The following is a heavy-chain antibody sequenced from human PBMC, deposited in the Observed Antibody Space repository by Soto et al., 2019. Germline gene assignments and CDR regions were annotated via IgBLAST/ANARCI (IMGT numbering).Heavy chain of an antibody. Sequence: QVQLQQWGAGLLKPSETLSLTCAVNGGSFSAYYWSWIRQSPGKGLEWIGEINYSGSTNYNPSLKSRVTISVDTSKNQFSLKLTSVTVADTAVYYCARHSSGYYGSVDYWGQGTLVNVSS. CDR3: ARHSSGYYGSVDY. D-gene: IGHD6-19*01. CDR1: GGSFSAYY. CDR2: INYSGST. V-gene: IGHV4-34*01. J-gene: IGHJ4*02.